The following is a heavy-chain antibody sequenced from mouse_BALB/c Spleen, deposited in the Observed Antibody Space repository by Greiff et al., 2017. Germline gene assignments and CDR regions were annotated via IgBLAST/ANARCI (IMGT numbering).Heavy chain of an antibody. J-gene: IGHJ3*01. CDR2: ISDGGSYT. D-gene: IGHD2-3*01. Sequence: EVKLEESGGGLVKPGGSLKLSCAASGFTFSDYYMYWVRQTPEKRLEWVATISDGGSYTYYPDSVKGRFTISRDNAKNNLYLQMSSLKSEDTAMYYCARAYDGYCPFAYWGQGTLVTVSA. CDR3: ARAYDGYCPFAY. V-gene: IGHV5-4*02. CDR1: GFTFSDYY.